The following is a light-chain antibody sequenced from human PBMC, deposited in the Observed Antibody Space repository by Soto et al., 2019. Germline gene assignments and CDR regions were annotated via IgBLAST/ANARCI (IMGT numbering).Light chain of an antibody. CDR3: QHYGSSPLT. J-gene: IGKJ4*01. CDR2: GAS. V-gene: IGKV3-20*01. Sequence: IVLTQSPGTLSLSPGERATLSCRASQSVSATHLAWYQQKPGQAPRLLLYGASTRATGIPDRFSGSGSGTDFTLTISRVEPEDFAVFHCQHYGSSPLTFGGGTKVDIK. CDR1: QSVSATH.